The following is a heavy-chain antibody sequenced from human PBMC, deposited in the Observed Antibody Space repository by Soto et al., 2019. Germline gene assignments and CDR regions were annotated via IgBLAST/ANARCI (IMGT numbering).Heavy chain of an antibody. V-gene: IGHV3-23*01. CDR2: ISGSGGST. D-gene: IGHD3-22*01. CDR1: GFTFSSYA. J-gene: IGHJ4*02. CDR3: AKLYDSSGYYQIDY. Sequence: PGGSLRLSCAASGFTFSSYAMSWVRQAPGRGLEWVSAISGSGGSTYYADSVKGRFTISRDNSKNTQYLQMNSLRAEDTAVYYCAKLYDSSGYYQIDYWGQGALVTVS.